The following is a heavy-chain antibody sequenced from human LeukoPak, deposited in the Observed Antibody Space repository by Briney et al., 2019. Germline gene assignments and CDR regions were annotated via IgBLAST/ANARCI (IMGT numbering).Heavy chain of an antibody. CDR1: EFTFSNYA. J-gene: IGHJ4*02. Sequence: GGSLRLSCAASEFTFSNYAMNWVRQAPGKGLEWVSGISGSGGSTYYADSVKGRFTISRDNSKNTLFLQMNSLRAEDTAVYYCAKLRGDFWGQGTLVTVSS. CDR2: ISGSGGST. V-gene: IGHV3-23*01. CDR3: AKLRGDF.